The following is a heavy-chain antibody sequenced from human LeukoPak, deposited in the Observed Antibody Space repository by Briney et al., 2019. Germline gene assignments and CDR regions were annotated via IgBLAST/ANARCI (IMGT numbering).Heavy chain of an antibody. CDR1: GFTFSSYG. D-gene: IGHD6-19*01. V-gene: IGHV3-30*18. Sequence: PGRSLRLSCAASGFTFSSYGMHWVRQAPGKGLEWVAVISDDGSNKYYGDSVKGRFTISRDNSKNTVYLQMNSLRAEDTAVYCCAKDRYSSGWYSDFDYWGQGTLVTVSS. CDR3: AKDRYSSGWYSDFDY. J-gene: IGHJ4*02. CDR2: ISDDGSNK.